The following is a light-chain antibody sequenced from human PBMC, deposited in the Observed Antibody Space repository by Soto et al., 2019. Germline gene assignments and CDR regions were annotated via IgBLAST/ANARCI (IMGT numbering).Light chain of an antibody. CDR1: SSDVGSYDP. CDR3: SSYAGSTTYVV. J-gene: IGLJ2*01. V-gene: IGLV2-23*02. CDR2: EVS. Sequence: QSALTQPASVSGSPGQSITISCTGTSSDVGSYDPVSWYQHHPGKAPKVMIYEVSKRPSGLSNRFSASKSGNTASLTISGLQAEDEADYYCSSYAGSTTYVVFGGGTKLTVL.